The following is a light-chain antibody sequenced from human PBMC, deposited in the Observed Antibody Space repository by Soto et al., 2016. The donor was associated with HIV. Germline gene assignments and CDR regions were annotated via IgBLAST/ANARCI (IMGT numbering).Light chain of an antibody. CDR1: QSVSVW. V-gene: IGKV1-5*03. J-gene: IGKJ4*01. Sequence: DIQLTQSPSTLSAAVGDRVTITCRASQSVSVWLAWYQQKPGKAPNLLIFKTSTLEIGVPSRFSASGSGTDFTLTLSTLQPEDSAIYYCLQYNSYSPLTFGGGTKVEIK. CDR2: KTS. CDR3: LQYNSYSPLT.